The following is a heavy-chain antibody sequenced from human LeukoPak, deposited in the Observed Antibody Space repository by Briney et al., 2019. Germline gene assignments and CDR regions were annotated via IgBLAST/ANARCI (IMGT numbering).Heavy chain of an antibody. CDR3: AKSRLSGINDAFDI. CDR1: GLTFINFG. D-gene: IGHD3-3*01. V-gene: IGHV3-23*01. Sequence: GGSLRLSCAASGLTFINFGMAWVRQAPGKGLEWVSAISGSAVITFYADSAKGRFTISRDNSKNTLYLQMNSLRAEDTALYYCAKSRLSGINDAFDIWGQGTMVTVSS. J-gene: IGHJ3*02. CDR2: ISGSAVIT.